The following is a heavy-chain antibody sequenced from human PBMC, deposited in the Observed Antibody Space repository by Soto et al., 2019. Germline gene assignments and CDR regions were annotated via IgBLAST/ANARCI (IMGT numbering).Heavy chain of an antibody. D-gene: IGHD5-18*01. CDR1: GGTFSSYA. Sequence: SVKVSCKASGGTFSSYAISWVRQAPGQGLEWMGGIIPIFGTANYAQKFQGRVTITADESTSTAYMELSSLRSEDTAVYYCATRRGYSYGCDYGGRGTLVTVSS. V-gene: IGHV1-69*13. J-gene: IGHJ4*02. CDR2: IIPIFGTA. CDR3: ATRRGYSYGCDY.